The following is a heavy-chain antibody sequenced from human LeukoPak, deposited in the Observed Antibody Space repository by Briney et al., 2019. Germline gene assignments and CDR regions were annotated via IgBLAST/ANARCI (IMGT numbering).Heavy chain of an antibody. CDR2: INPNSGGT. Sequence: ASVKVSCKASGYTFTGYYMHWVRQAPGQGLEWMGWINPNSGGTNYAQKFQGWVTMTRDTSISTAYMELSRLRSDDTAVYYCARGHDYWALDFDYWGQGTLVTVSS. CDR1: GYTFTGYY. D-gene: IGHD4-11*01. V-gene: IGHV1-2*04. J-gene: IGHJ4*02. CDR3: ARGHDYWALDFDY.